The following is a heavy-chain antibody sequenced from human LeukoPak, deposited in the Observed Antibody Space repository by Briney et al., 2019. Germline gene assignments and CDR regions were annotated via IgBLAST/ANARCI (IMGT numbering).Heavy chain of an antibody. J-gene: IGHJ4*02. CDR1: GFTFSSYW. CDR3: ARINCSGGTCYDYFDD. CDR2: INSDGDIT. V-gene: IGHV3-74*01. Sequence: GGSLRLSCAASGFTFSSYWMHWVRQAPGKGLVWVSRINSDGDITTYADSVKGRFTISRDNAKNTLYLQMDSLRVEDTAQYFCARINCSGGTCYDYFDDWGQGTLVTVSS. D-gene: IGHD2-15*01.